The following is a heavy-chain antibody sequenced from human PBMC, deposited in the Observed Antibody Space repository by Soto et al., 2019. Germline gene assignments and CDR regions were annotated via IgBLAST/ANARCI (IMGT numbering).Heavy chain of an antibody. Sequence: PSETLSLTCAVYGGSFSGYYWSWIRQPPGKGLEWIGEIDHSGSTNYNPSLKSRVTISVDTSKNQFSLKLSSVTAADTAVYYCARVAPLRHYGSGYNWFDPWGQGTLVTVSS. J-gene: IGHJ5*02. CDR1: GGSFSGYY. V-gene: IGHV4-34*01. CDR3: ARVAPLRHYGSGYNWFDP. CDR2: IDHSGST. D-gene: IGHD3-10*01.